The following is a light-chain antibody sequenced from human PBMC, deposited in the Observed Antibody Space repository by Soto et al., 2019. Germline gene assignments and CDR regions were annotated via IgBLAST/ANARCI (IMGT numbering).Light chain of an antibody. J-gene: IGKJ1*01. Sequence: EIVLTQSPGTLSLSPGERATLSCRASQSVSSTYLAWYQQKPGQPPRLLIYGASTRATGIPDRFSGSGSGTDFTLTISRLEPEDFAVFFCQRYGRSPRTFGQGTKVEMK. CDR1: QSVSSTY. CDR3: QRYGRSPRT. V-gene: IGKV3-20*01. CDR2: GAS.